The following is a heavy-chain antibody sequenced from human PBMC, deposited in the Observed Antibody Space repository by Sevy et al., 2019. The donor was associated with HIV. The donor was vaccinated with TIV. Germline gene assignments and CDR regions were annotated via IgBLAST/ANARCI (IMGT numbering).Heavy chain of an antibody. Sequence: GGSLRLSCAASGFTFSSYAMHWVRQAPGKGLEWVAVISYDGSNKYYADSVKGRFTISRDNSKNTLYLQMNSLRAEDTAVYYCVYRAYYWGQGTLVSVSS. CDR1: GFTFSSYA. D-gene: IGHD5-18*01. CDR2: ISYDGSNK. J-gene: IGHJ4*02. CDR3: VYRAYY. V-gene: IGHV3-30-3*01.